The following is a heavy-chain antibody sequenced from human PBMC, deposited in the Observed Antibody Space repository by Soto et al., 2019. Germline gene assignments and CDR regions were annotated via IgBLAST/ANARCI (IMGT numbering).Heavy chain of an antibody. CDR1: GGSISSSSYY. J-gene: IGHJ6*03. V-gene: IGHV4-39*01. CDR3: ARGQGVAAAGTGGSDYYYYYYMDV. D-gene: IGHD6-13*01. Sequence: SETLSLTCTVSGGSISSSSYYWGWIRQPPGKGLEWIGSIYYSGSTYYNPSLKSRVTISVDTSKNQFSLKLSSVTAADTAVYYCARGQGVAAAGTGGSDYYYYYYMDVWGKGTTVTVSS. CDR2: IYYSGST.